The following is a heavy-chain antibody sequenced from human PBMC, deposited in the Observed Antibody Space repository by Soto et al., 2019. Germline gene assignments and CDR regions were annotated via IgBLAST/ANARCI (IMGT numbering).Heavy chain of an antibody. CDR1: GFTFSSYA. J-gene: IGHJ6*02. CDR2: ISYDGSNK. Sequence: QVQLVESGGGVVQPGRSLRLSCAASGFTFSSYAMHWVRQAPGKGLEWVAVISYDGSNKYYADSVKGRFTISRDNYKNTLYLQMNSLRAEDTAVYYCARTMTYYYDSSGYSDYYYYGMDVWGQGTTVTVSS. CDR3: ARTMTYYYDSSGYSDYYYYGMDV. D-gene: IGHD3-22*01. V-gene: IGHV3-30-3*01.